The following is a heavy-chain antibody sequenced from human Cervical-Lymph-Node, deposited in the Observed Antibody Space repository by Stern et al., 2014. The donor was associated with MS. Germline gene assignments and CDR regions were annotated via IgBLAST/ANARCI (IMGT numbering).Heavy chain of an antibody. CDR1: GGSITSSDYY. CDR2: IYYSEET. D-gene: IGHD2-21*01. J-gene: IGHJ4*02. V-gene: IGHV4-31*03. CDR3: ARVGCFDRYFDS. Sequence: QVQLQESGPGLVKPSQTLSLTCTVSGGSITSSDYYWTWIRQHPGKGLEWIGYIYYSEETYYNPSLKSRGTISEVTTQHQFSLKLSSVTAADTAVYCCARVGCFDRYFDSWGQGTLVTVSS.